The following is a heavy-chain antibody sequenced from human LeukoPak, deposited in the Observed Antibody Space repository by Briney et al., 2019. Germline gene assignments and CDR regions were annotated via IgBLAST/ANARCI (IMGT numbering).Heavy chain of an antibody. J-gene: IGHJ4*02. CDR3: ARAWYYYDSSGYQH. Sequence: GGSLRLSCAASGFTFSSYSMNWVRQAPGKGLEWVANIKQDGSEKYYVDSVKGRFTISRDNAKNSLYLQMNSLRAEDTAVYYCARAWYYYDSSGYQHWGQGTLVTVSS. V-gene: IGHV3-7*01. D-gene: IGHD3-22*01. CDR2: IKQDGSEK. CDR1: GFTFSSYS.